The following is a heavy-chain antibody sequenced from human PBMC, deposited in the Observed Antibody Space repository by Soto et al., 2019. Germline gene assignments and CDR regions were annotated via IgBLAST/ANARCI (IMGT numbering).Heavy chain of an antibody. V-gene: IGHV3-21*01. CDR1: GFTFSSYS. J-gene: IGHJ4*02. CDR2: ISSSSSYI. CDR3: ARASSIAARAVSTKYFYY. Sequence: EVQLVESGGGLVKPGGSLRLSCAASGFTFSSYSMNWVRQAPGKGLEWVSSISSSSSYIYYADSVKGRFTISRDNAKNSLYLQMNSLRAEDTAVYYCARASSIAARAVSTKYFYYWGQGTLVTVSS. D-gene: IGHD6-6*01.